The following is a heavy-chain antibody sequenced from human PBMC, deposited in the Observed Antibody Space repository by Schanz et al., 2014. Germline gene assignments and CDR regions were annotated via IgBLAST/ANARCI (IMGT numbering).Heavy chain of an antibody. CDR3: ARNRGSGGQNWYFDL. D-gene: IGHD1-26*01. V-gene: IGHV3-23*01. J-gene: IGHJ2*01. Sequence: EVQLLESGGGLVQPGGSLRLSCAASGFTFRGYAMSWVRQAPGRGLEWVSVIGVDGTTTYYADSVKGRFTISSDNSKSTLYLQMSSLRAEDTAVYYCARNRGSGGQNWYFDLWGRGTLVTVSS. CDR1: GFTFRGYA. CDR2: IGVDGTTT.